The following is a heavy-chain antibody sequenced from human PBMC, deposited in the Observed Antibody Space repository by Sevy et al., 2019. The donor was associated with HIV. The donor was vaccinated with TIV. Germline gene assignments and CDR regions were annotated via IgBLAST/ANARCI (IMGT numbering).Heavy chain of an antibody. CDR3: TRDAGYIIAWSPSVY. CDR2: ISSAGSNK. J-gene: IGHJ4*02. V-gene: IGHV3-30-3*01. Sequence: GGSLRLSCAASGLTFSSHAMHWVRQAPGKGLEWVAVISSAGSNKYYADSVKGRFTISRDNPKNTLYLQMNSLRPEDTAVYYCTRDAGYIIAWSPSVYWGQGTLVTVSS. D-gene: IGHD6-19*01. CDR1: GLTFSSHA.